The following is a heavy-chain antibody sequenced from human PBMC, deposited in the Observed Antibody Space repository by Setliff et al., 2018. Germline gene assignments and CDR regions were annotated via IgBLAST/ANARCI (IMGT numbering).Heavy chain of an antibody. CDR3: ARGQGTYYYDSSGYYYVRGWFDP. CDR2: MNPNSGNT. V-gene: IGHV1-8*02. CDR1: GYTFTSYD. J-gene: IGHJ5*02. D-gene: IGHD3-22*01. Sequence: ASVKVSCKAPGYTFTSYDINWVRQATGQGLEWMGWMNPNSGNTGYAQKFQGRVTMTRNTSISTAYMELSSLRSEDTAVYYCARGQGTYYYDSSGYYYVRGWFDPWGQGTLVTVSS.